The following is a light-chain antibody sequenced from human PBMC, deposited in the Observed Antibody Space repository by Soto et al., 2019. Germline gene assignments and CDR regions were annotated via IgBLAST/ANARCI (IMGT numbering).Light chain of an antibody. J-gene: IGKJ1*01. CDR1: QSVSSSY. V-gene: IGKV3-20*01. CDR2: GAS. Sequence: EIVLTQSPGTLSLSPGERATLSCRASQSVSSSYLAWYQQKPGQAPRLLIYGASSRATGIPDRFSGSGSGTDFTLTISRLEPEDLAVYYCQQYGISPQTFGQGTKVEIK. CDR3: QQYGISPQT.